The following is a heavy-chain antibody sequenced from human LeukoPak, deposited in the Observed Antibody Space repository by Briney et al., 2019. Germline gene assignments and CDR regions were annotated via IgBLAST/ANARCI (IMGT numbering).Heavy chain of an antibody. D-gene: IGHD5-18*01. CDR1: GYTFTGLY. V-gene: IGHV1-2*02. CDR3: ARHYNYGLDY. Sequence: ASVKVSCKASGYTFTGLYMHWMRQAPGQGLEWMGWINPNSGGTNYAQKFQGRVTLTRDTSISTAYMELSRLTSDDTAAYYCARHYNYGLDYWGQGTLVTVSS. J-gene: IGHJ4*02. CDR2: INPNSGGT.